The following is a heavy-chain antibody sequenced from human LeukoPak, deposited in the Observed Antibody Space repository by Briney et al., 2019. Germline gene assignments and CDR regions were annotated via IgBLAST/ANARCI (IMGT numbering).Heavy chain of an antibody. Sequence: GGSLRLSCAASGFTFSSYEMNWVRQAPGKGLEWVSYISSSGSTIYYADSVKGRFTISRDNAKNSLYLQMNSLRVEDTALYYCAGDTYYCGSGDCWGQGTLVTVSS. CDR2: ISSSGSTI. CDR3: AGDTYYCGSGDC. D-gene: IGHD3-10*01. V-gene: IGHV3-48*03. J-gene: IGHJ4*02. CDR1: GFTFSSYE.